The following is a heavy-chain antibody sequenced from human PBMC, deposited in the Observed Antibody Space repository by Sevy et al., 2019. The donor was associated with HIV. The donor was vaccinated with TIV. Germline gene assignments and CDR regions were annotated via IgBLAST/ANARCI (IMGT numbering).Heavy chain of an antibody. J-gene: IGHJ4*02. Sequence: SETLSLTCTVHGEPFSGYYWSWIRQPPGKGLEWIGEINHSGITHYNPSLKSRVTLSVDTSKNHFSLELSSVTAADTAVYYCVRQDLATAAPRPYWGQGSLVTVSS. CDR2: INHSGIT. CDR1: GEPFSGYY. CDR3: VRQDLATAAPRPY. V-gene: IGHV4-34*01. D-gene: IGHD6-6*01.